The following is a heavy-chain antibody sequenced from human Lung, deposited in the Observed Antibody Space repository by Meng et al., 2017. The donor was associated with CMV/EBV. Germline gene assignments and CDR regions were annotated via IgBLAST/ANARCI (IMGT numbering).Heavy chain of an antibody. CDR3: ATYGWTPDY. V-gene: IGHV3-7*01. D-gene: IGHD2-8*02. Sequence: GESLKISCAASGFSFSTYWMNWVRQAPGKGLEWVASIKQDGSEIYYVDSVKGRFTISRDNAKKSLYLQMDSLRAEDTAVYYRATYGWTPDYWGQGTLVTVSS. CDR1: GFSFSTYW. J-gene: IGHJ4*02. CDR2: IKQDGSEI.